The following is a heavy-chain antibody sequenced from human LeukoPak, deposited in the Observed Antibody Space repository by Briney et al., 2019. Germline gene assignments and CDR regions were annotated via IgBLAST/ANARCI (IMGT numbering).Heavy chain of an antibody. J-gene: IGHJ4*02. CDR1: GGSISSGSYY. CDR2: IYTSGST. Sequence: SETLSLTCTVSGGSISSGSYYWSWIRQPAGKGLEWIGRIYTSGSTNYNPSLKSRVTMSVDTSKNQFSLNLSSVTAADTAVYYCARKEDGYNWGYFDYWGQGTLVTVSS. CDR3: ARKEDGYNWGYFDY. D-gene: IGHD5-24*01. V-gene: IGHV4-61*02.